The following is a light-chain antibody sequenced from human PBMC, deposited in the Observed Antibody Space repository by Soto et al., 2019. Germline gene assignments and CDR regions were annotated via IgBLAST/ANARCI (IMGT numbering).Light chain of an antibody. Sequence: QSVLTQPASVSGSPGQSITISCTGTSSDVGTYTLVSWYQHHPGKAPKLVIYEVNKRPAGVSKRFSGSKSGDTASLTISGLQAEDAADYYCSSYSGPTTFYVFGTGTKLTVL. V-gene: IGLV2-23*02. CDR2: EVN. CDR3: SSYSGPTTFYV. CDR1: SSDVGTYTL. J-gene: IGLJ1*01.